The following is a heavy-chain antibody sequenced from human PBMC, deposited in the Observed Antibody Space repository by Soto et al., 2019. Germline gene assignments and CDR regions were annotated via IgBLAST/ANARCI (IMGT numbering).Heavy chain of an antibody. J-gene: IGHJ6*02. Sequence: QVQLQESGPGLVKPSQTLSLTCTVSGGSISSGDYYWSWIRQPPGKGLEWIGYIYYSGSTYYNPSLKSRVTRSVDTSKNQFSLKLSSVTAADTAVYYCAREGNWGSSPADYYYGMDVWGQGTTVTVSS. D-gene: IGHD7-27*01. CDR1: GGSISSGDYY. CDR2: IYYSGST. V-gene: IGHV4-30-4*01. CDR3: AREGNWGSSPADYYYGMDV.